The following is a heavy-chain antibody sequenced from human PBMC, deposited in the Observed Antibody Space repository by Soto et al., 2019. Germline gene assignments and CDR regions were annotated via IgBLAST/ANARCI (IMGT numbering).Heavy chain of an antibody. J-gene: IGHJ4*02. Sequence: GGSLGLSCAASGFTFNNYAMNWVRQAPGKGLEWVATISGTGGSTCYADSVKGRFTISRDNSKNTLYLQMNSLRVEDTAVYYCAKDRLGGNFDYWGQGTQVTVSS. CDR3: AKDRLGGNFDY. CDR1: GFTFNNYA. CDR2: ISGTGGST. V-gene: IGHV3-23*01.